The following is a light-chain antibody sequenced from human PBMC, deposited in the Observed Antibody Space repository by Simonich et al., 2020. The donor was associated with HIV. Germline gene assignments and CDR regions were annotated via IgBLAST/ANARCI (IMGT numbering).Light chain of an antibody. CDR3: QQYYSTPPT. J-gene: IGKJ1*01. Sequence: DIVMTQSPDSLAVSLGERATIDCKSSQSVLYSSNNKNYLDWYQQKPGQPPKLLIYWASTRQSGVSNRFSGSGSGTDFTLTISSLPAEDVAVYYCQQYYSTPPTFGQGTKVEIK. CDR1: QSVLYSSNNKNY. V-gene: IGKV4-1*01. CDR2: WAS.